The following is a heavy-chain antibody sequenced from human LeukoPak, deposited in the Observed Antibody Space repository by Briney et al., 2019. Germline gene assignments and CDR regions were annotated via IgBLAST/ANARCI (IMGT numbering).Heavy chain of an antibody. V-gene: IGHV3-30*02. CDR1: GFTFSSYG. J-gene: IGHJ6*03. CDR2: IRYDGSNK. Sequence: GGSLRLSCAASGFTFSSYGMHWVRQAPGKGLEWVAFIRYDGSNKYYADSVKGRFTISRDNAKNTLYLQMNSLRAEDTAVYYCARGPVTFGGVIVISYYYMDVWGKGTTVTVSS. CDR3: ARGPVTFGGVIVISYYYMDV. D-gene: IGHD3-16*02.